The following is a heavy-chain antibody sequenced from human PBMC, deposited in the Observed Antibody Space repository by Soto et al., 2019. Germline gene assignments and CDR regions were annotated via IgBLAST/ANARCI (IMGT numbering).Heavy chain of an antibody. V-gene: IGHV4-4*02. CDR3: ARGDNWRLDL. CDR2: IHLGGTT. D-gene: IGHD1-20*01. J-gene: IGHJ5*02. CDR1: GDSITSSAW. Sequence: QVQLQESGPGLVKPSGTLSLTCAVSGDSITSSAWWSCVRQPPGKGLEWIGEIHLGGTTNYNPSPKSRVTISVDQSKNQFSLILISVAAADTAIYYCARGDNWRLDLWGQGTLVTVSS.